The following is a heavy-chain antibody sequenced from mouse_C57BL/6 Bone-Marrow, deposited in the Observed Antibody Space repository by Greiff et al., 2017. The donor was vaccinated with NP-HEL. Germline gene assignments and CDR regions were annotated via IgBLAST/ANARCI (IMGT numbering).Heavy chain of an antibody. CDR2: ISSGSSTI. D-gene: IGHD2-4*01. J-gene: IGHJ4*01. CDR1: GFTFSDYG. Sequence: DVKLVESGGGLVKPGGSLKLSCAASGFTFSDYGMHWVRQAPEKGLEWVAYISSGSSTIYYADTVKGRFTISRDNAKNTLFLQMTSLRSEDTAMYYCARGNDYDGGNYAMDYWGQGTSVTVSS. CDR3: ARGNDYDGGNYAMDY. V-gene: IGHV5-17*01.